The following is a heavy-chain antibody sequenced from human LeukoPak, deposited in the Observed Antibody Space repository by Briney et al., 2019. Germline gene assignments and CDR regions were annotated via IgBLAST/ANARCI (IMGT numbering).Heavy chain of an antibody. D-gene: IGHD4-23*01. J-gene: IGHJ4*02. V-gene: IGHV4-59*08. CDR1: GDSFSSYY. Sequence: SETLSLTCTVSGDSFSSYYWSWLRQPPGKGLEWIGYIQYSGGTNYSPSLKRRVTMSLDTSKNQFSLELSSVTAADTAVYYCARRYPYGGNFDYWGQGTLVTVSS. CDR2: IQYSGGT. CDR3: ARRYPYGGNFDY.